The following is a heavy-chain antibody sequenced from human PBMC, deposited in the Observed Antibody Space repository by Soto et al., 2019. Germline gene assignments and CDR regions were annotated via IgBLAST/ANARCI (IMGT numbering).Heavy chain of an antibody. CDR3: ASRKSSPYFDY. J-gene: IGHJ4*02. CDR1: GGSIISGDYY. CDR2: IYYSGST. V-gene: IGHV4-30-4*01. D-gene: IGHD3-10*01. Sequence: SETLSLTCTVSGGSIISGDYYWILIRQPPGKGLEWIGNIYYSGSTYYNPSLKSRVTISVDTSKKQFPLKLSSVTAADTAVYYCASRKSSPYFDYWGQGTLVTVSS.